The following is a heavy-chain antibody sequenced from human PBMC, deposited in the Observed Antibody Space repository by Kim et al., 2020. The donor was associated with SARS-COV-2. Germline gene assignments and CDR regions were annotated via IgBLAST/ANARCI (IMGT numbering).Heavy chain of an antibody. CDR1: GGSISSGGYY. CDR2: IYYSGST. CDR3: ARDPLIFDDSSALEGYYYYGMDD. V-gene: IGHV4-31*03. Sequence: SETLSLTCTVSGGSISSGGYYWSWIRQHPGKGLEWIGYIYYSGSTYYNPSLKSRVTISVDTSKNQFSLKLSSVTAADTAVYYCARDPLIFDDSSALEGYYYYGMDDWGQGTTVTVPS. J-gene: IGHJ6*02. D-gene: IGHD3-22*01.